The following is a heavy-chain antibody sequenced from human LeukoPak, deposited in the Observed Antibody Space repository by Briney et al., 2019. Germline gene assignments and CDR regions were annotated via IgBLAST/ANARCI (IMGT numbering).Heavy chain of an antibody. J-gene: IGHJ4*02. CDR3: AREGPPFDC. CDR1: GFTFSDYY. V-gene: IGHV3-11*06. CDR2: ISSSSSYT. Sequence: GGSLRLSCAASGFTFSDYYMSWIRQAPGKGLEWVSYISSSSSYTNYADSVKGRFTISRDNAKNSLYLQMNSLRYEDTAVYYCAREGPPFDCWGQGTLVTVSS.